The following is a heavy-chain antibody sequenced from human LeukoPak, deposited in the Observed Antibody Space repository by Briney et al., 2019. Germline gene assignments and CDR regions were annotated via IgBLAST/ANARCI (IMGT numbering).Heavy chain of an antibody. Sequence: PGGSLRLSCAASGFTFSSYAMHWVRQAPGKGLEWVAVISYDGSNKYYADSVKGRFTISRDNSKNTLYLQMNALTVEDTAVYHCAGGVSSRLLDYWGRGTLVTVSS. CDR2: ISYDGSNK. V-gene: IGHV3-30-3*01. CDR1: GFTFSSYA. CDR3: AGGVSSRLLDY. J-gene: IGHJ4*02. D-gene: IGHD3-10*01.